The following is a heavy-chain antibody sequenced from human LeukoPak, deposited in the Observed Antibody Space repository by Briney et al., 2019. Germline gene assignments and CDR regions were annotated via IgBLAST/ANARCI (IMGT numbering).Heavy chain of an antibody. Sequence: SETLSLTCTVSGGSISSYYWSWIRQPPGKGLEWIGYIYNSGSANYNPSPKSRFTISVDTSKNQVSLKLTSVTAADTAVYYCARQKSWNYDPWGQGTLVTVSS. D-gene: IGHD1-7*01. J-gene: IGHJ5*02. CDR1: GGSISSYY. V-gene: IGHV4-59*08. CDR2: IYNSGSA. CDR3: ARQKSWNYDP.